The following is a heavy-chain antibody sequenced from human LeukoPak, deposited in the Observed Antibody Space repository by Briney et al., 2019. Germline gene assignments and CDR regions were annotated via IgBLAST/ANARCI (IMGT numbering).Heavy chain of an antibody. J-gene: IGHJ4*02. Sequence: PGGSLRLSCAASGFTFSSYAMSWVRQAPGKGLEWVSAISGSGSGGSTYHADSVKGRFTISRDNSRNTLYLQMNSLRAEDTALYYCAKDRDYYDSSGYYQYYFDYWGQGTLVTVSS. CDR2: ISGSGSGGST. CDR1: GFTFSSYA. D-gene: IGHD3-22*01. CDR3: AKDRDYYDSSGYYQYYFDY. V-gene: IGHV3-23*01.